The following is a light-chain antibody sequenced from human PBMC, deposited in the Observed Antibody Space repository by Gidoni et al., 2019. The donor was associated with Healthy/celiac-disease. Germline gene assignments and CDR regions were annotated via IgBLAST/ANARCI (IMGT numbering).Light chain of an antibody. Sequence: EIVLTQSPATLSLFSRERATLSCRASQSVSSYLAWYQQKPGQAPRLLIYDASNRATGIPARFSGSGSGTDFTLTISSLEPEDFAVYYCQQRSNFLTFXGXTKVEIK. CDR1: QSVSSY. CDR3: QQRSNFLT. J-gene: IGKJ4*01. V-gene: IGKV3-11*01. CDR2: DAS.